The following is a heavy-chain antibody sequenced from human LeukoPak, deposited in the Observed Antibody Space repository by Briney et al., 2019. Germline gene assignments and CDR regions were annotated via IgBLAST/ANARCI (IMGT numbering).Heavy chain of an antibody. J-gene: IGHJ4*02. V-gene: IGHV3-74*01. CDR2: IKYDGSAT. CDR1: GFTFSNYW. CDR3: VSGSLQSGYNFGY. Sequence: GGSLRLSCAASGFTFSNYWMHWIRQVPGKGLVWVSHIKYDGSATNYADSVKGRFTTSRDNAKNTLYLQMNSLRAEDTGVYYCVSGSLQSGYNFGYWGQGALVTVSS. D-gene: IGHD3-3*01.